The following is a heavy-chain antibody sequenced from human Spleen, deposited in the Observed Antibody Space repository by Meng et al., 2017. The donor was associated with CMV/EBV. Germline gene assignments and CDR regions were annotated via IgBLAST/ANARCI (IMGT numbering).Heavy chain of an antibody. CDR3: STLTQWLVRPLDY. J-gene: IGHJ4*02. CDR2: ISHEGNDK. V-gene: IGHV3-30*14. CDR1: GFLFSDYA. Sequence: GESLKISCAASGFLFSDYAMYWVRQAPGKGLEWVALISHEGNDKYYADSVKGRFTISRDNSKNTVDLQMNSLRVEDTAVYYCSTLTQWLVRPLDYWGQGTLVTVSS. D-gene: IGHD6-19*01.